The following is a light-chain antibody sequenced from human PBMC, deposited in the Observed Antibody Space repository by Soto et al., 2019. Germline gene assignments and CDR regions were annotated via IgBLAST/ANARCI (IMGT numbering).Light chain of an antibody. V-gene: IGKV1-5*01. CDR2: DAS. Sequence: DIQMTQSPSTLSASVGGRVSITCRASQNIGSWLAWYQKKPGKAPNLLIYDASSLESGVPSRFSGSGSGTEFTLTISSLQPDDFATYYCQHYKMYSPWTFGQGNKVDIK. J-gene: IGKJ1*01. CDR3: QHYKMYSPWT. CDR1: QNIGSW.